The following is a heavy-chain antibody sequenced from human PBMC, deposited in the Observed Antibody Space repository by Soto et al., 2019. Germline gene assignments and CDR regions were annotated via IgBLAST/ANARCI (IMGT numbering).Heavy chain of an antibody. Sequence: PGGSLRLSCAASGFSVSINYMTWVRQAPGKGLKWISIIHSGGSTYYRDSVKGRFIISRDKSENTLYLQMHSLRAEDTAVYYCARALAALGSLYCGQVTMGTASS. CDR2: IHSGGST. D-gene: IGHD2-15*01. V-gene: IGHV3-53*01. J-gene: IGHJ4*02. CDR3: ARALAALGSLY. CDR1: GFSVSINY.